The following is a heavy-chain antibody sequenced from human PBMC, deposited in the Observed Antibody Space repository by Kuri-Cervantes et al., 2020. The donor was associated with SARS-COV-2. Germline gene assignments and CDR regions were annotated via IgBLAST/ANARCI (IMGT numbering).Heavy chain of an antibody. CDR2: INPNSGGT. V-gene: IGHV1-2*02. Sequence: ASVKVSCKASGYTFTGYYMHWVRQAPGQGLEWMGWINPNSGGTNYAQKFQGRVTITADESTSTVYMEVSSLRFEDTAVYYCTKEKGNTYGFDYWGQGTLVTVSS. CDR1: GYTFTGYY. CDR3: TKEKGNTYGFDY. D-gene: IGHD5-18*01. J-gene: IGHJ4*02.